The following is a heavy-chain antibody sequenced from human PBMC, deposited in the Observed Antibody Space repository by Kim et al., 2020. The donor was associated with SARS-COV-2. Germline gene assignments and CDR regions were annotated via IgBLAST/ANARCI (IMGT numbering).Heavy chain of an antibody. CDR2: INQGGRVK. D-gene: IGHD6-19*01. V-gene: IGHV3-7*01. CDR3: AGVGWSGWPEEY. CDR1: GFTFSSYW. J-gene: IGHJ4*02. Sequence: GGSLRLSCAASGFTFSSYWMSWVRQPPGKGLEWVANINQGGRVKYYADSVRGRFTISRDDAKNSVYLQMNSLGADDMAVYYCAGVGWSGWPEEYWGQGTLVAVSS.